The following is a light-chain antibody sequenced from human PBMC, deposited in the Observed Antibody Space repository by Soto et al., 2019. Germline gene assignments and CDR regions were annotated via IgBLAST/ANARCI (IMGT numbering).Light chain of an antibody. CDR1: NIGSKS. Sequence: SYELTQPPSVSLAPGQTARITCGGDNIGSKSVHWYQQKPGQAPVLVVYDDSDRPSGIPERFSGSNSGNTATLTISRVEAGDQADYYCQVWHSSGDHPYVFAIGTKLTVL. CDR3: QVWHSSGDHPYV. V-gene: IGLV3-21*02. J-gene: IGLJ1*01. CDR2: DDS.